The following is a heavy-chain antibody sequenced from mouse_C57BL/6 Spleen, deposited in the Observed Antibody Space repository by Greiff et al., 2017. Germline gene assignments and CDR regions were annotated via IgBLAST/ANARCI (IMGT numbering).Heavy chain of an antibody. J-gene: IGHJ2*01. CDR3: ATDYYGSSYVGY. D-gene: IGHD1-1*01. CDR1: GYTFTSYW. V-gene: IGHV1-64*01. Sequence: QVQLKQPGAELVKPGASVKLSCKASGYTFTSYWMHWVKQRPGQGLEWIGMIHPNSGSTNYNEKFKSKATLTVDKSSSTAYMQLSSLTSEDSAVYYCATDYYGSSYVGYWGQGTTLTVPS. CDR2: IHPNSGST.